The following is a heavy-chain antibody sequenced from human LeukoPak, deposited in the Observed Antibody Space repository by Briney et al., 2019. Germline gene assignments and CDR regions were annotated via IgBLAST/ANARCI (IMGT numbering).Heavy chain of an antibody. CDR2: TRNKANSYTT. J-gene: IGHJ4*02. V-gene: IGHV3-72*01. Sequence: GGSLRLSCAASGFTFSDHYMDWVRQAPGKGLEWVGRTRNKANSYTTEYAASVKGRFTISRDDSKNSLYLQMNSLKTEDTAVYYCAMSYGYPFDYWGQGTLVTVSS. D-gene: IGHD5-18*01. CDR3: AMSYGYPFDY. CDR1: GFTFSDHY.